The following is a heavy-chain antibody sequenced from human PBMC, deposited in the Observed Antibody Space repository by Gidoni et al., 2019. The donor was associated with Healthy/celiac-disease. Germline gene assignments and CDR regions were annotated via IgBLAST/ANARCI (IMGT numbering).Heavy chain of an antibody. CDR1: GFTFSSYG. J-gene: IGHJ6*02. Sequence: QVQLVESGGGVVQPGRSLRPSCAASGFTFSSYGLPCVRQAPGQGLEWVAVISYDGSNKYYADSVKGRFTISRDNSKNTLYLQMNSLRAEDTAVYYCAKDSLMWRRVGTTGGYYGMDVWGQGTTVTVSS. CDR2: ISYDGSNK. V-gene: IGHV3-30*18. CDR3: AKDSLMWRRVGTTGGYYGMDV. D-gene: IGHD1-26*01.